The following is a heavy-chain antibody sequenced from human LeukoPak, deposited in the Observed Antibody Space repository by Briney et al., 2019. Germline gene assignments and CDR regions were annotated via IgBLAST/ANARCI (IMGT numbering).Heavy chain of an antibody. CDR2: IYYSGST. Sequence: PSQTLSLTCTVSGASISSGDYLWSWIRQPPGMGLEWIGNIYYSGSTNYNASLKSRVTISIDTSKNQFSLKLSSVTAADTAVYYCARELCSSTSCYTLDAFDIWGQGTMVTVSS. V-gene: IGHV4-30-4*01. D-gene: IGHD2-2*02. CDR1: GASISSGDYL. J-gene: IGHJ3*02. CDR3: ARELCSSTSCYTLDAFDI.